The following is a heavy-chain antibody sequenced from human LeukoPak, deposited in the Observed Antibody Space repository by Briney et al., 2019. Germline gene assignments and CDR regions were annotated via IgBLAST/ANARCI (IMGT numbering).Heavy chain of an antibody. D-gene: IGHD2-15*01. CDR2: ISSSGSTI. CDR1: GFTSSDYY. Sequence: PGGSLRLSCAASGFTSSDYYMSWIRQAPGKGLEWVSYISSSGSTIYYADSVKGRFTISRDNAKNSLSLQMNSLRAEDTALYYCARAVVTATPYFDYWGQGTLVTVSS. V-gene: IGHV3-11*04. CDR3: ARAVVTATPYFDY. J-gene: IGHJ4*02.